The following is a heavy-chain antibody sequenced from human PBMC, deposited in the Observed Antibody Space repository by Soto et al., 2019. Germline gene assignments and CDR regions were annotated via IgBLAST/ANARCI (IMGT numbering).Heavy chain of an antibody. Sequence: PGGSLRLSCAASGFTFSSYWMHWVRQAPGKGLVWVSRINSDGSSTSYADSVKGRFTISRDNAKNTLYLQMNSLRAEDTAVYYCARETRCSGGSCRSWTRLVLDWGQGTLVTVSS. CDR2: INSDGSST. V-gene: IGHV3-74*01. D-gene: IGHD2-15*01. CDR3: ARETRCSGGSCRSWTRLVLD. CDR1: GFTFSSYW. J-gene: IGHJ4*02.